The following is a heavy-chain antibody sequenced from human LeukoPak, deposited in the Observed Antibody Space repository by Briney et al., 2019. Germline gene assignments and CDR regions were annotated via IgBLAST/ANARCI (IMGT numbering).Heavy chain of an antibody. Sequence: GGSRRLACATSGFDSSNSWMSWVRQAPGKGLEWEANMNQEGGDIYYVDSVKGRFTISRDNAKNSLYLQMNTLRAEDTAVYYCATYINWVAGDVWGQGTTVTVSS. CDR1: GFDSSNSW. J-gene: IGHJ6*02. V-gene: IGHV3-7*01. CDR2: MNQEGGDI. CDR3: ATYINWVAGDV. D-gene: IGHD2-15*01.